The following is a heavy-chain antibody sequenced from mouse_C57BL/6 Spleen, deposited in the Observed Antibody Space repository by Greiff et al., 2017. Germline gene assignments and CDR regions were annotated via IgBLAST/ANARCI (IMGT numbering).Heavy chain of an antibody. Sequence: QVQLQQSGPELVKPGASVKISCKASGYAFSNSWMNWVKQRPGKGLEWIGRIYPGDGDTNYNGKFKGKATVTADKSSSTAYMQLSSLASEDSAVDSCARDGYHPDYWGQGTTLTVSS. V-gene: IGHV1-82*01. J-gene: IGHJ2*01. CDR3: ARDGYHPDY. CDR1: GYAFSNSW. D-gene: IGHD2-3*01. CDR2: IYPGDGDT.